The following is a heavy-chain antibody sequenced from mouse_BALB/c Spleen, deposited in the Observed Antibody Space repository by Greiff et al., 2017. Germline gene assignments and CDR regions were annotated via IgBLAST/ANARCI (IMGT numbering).Heavy chain of an antibody. V-gene: IGHV1-5*01. D-gene: IGHD2-3*01. J-gene: IGHJ3*01. CDR2: IYPGNSDT. CDR1: GYTFTSYW. CDR3: TRTVIYDGYFLAY. Sequence: EVQLQQSGTVLARPGASVKMSCKASGYTFTSYWMHWVKQRPGQGLEWIGAIYPGNSDTSYNQKFKGKAKLTAVTSTSTAYMELSSLTNEDSAVYYCTRTVIYDGYFLAYWGQGTLVTVSA.